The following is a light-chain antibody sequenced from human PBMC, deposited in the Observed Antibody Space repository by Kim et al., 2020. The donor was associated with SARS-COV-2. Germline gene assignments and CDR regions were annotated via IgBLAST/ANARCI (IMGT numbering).Light chain of an antibody. V-gene: IGLV2-14*02. J-gene: IGLJ1*01. CDR1: RGDVGYYNS. CDR2: EGS. CDR3: NSPTTSSTYV. Sequence: SSTITCTEPRGDVGYYNSVSGYQQHPGKAPKPVMYEGSERASGVSIRFSGSQSGNTASLTNSELRAEDEADYYCNSPTTSSTYVFGSGTQLTVL.